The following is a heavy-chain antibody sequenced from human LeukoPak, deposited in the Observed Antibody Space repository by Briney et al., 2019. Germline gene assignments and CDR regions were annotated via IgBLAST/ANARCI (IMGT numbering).Heavy chain of an antibody. J-gene: IGHJ4*02. D-gene: IGHD5-18*01. CDR2: INPSGGST. Sequence: ASVKVSCTASGYTNTFTSYYMHWVRQAPGQGLEWMGIINPSGGSTSYALNFQDRVTMTRDTSTSTVYMELSSLRAEDTAVYYCARDEGIKLWLFDYWGQGTLVTVSS. CDR3: ARDEGIKLWLFDY. V-gene: IGHV1-46*01. CDR1: GYTNTFTSYY.